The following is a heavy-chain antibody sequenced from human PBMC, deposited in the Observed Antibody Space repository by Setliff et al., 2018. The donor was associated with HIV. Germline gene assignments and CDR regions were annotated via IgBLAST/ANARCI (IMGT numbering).Heavy chain of an antibody. Sequence: GGSLRLSCAASGFTVSRYYMSWVRQAPGKGLEWVSIIYSGGTTYYADSVKGRFIISRHNSNDTLYLQMNSLRAEDSAMYYCARDRGRGMAPSGILDYYYMDVWGKGTTVTVSS. CDR1: GFTVSRYY. J-gene: IGHJ6*03. D-gene: IGHD6-13*01. CDR2: IYSGGTT. CDR3: ARDRGRGMAPSGILDYYYMDV. V-gene: IGHV3-53*04.